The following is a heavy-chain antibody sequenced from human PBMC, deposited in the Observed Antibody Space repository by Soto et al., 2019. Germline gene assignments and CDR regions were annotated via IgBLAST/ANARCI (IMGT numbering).Heavy chain of an antibody. D-gene: IGHD3-16*01. J-gene: IGHJ4*02. CDR1: GGSISSYY. CDR2: IYYSGST. Sequence: SQTLSLTCTVSGGSISSYYWSWIRQPPGKGLEWIGYIYYSGSTNYNPSLKSRVTISVDTSKNQFSLRLSSVTAADTAVYHCARVPNIQGGFDYWGQGTLVTVSS. V-gene: IGHV4-59*01. CDR3: ARVPNIQGGFDY.